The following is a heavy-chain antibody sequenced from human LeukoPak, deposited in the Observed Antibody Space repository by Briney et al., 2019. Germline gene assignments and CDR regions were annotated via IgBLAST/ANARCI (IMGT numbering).Heavy chain of an antibody. Sequence: GGSLRLSCAASGFTFSTYAMHWVRQAPGKGLEWVSSISSGSTYMYYADSVKGRFTISRDNAKNSLYLQMNSLRAEDTAVYYCARDDTYCGGDCSLDYWGQGTLVTVSS. V-gene: IGHV3-21*01. CDR3: ARDDTYCGGDCSLDY. J-gene: IGHJ4*02. D-gene: IGHD2-21*02. CDR1: GFTFSTYA. CDR2: ISSGSTYM.